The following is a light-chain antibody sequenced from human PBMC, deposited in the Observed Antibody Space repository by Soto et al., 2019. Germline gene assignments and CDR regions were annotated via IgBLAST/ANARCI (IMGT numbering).Light chain of an antibody. V-gene: IGKV1-39*01. CDR2: AAS. J-gene: IGKJ1*01. CDR1: QSISSY. CDR3: QQSYSTPWT. Sequence: DIQMTQSPSSLTASVGDRVTITCRASQSISSYLNWYQQKPGKAPKLLIYAASSLQSGVPSRFSGNGSGTDFPLSISSLQPEDFATYYCQQSYSTPWTFGQGTKVEIK.